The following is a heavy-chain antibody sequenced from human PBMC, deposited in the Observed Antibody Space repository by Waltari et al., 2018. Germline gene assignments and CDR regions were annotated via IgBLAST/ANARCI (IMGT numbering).Heavy chain of an antibody. Sequence: QVQLVESGGGVVQPGRSLRLSCAASGFTFSSYGMHWVRQAPGKGLEWVAVISYDGSNKYYADSVKGRFTISRDNSKNTLYLQMNSLRAEDTAVYYCARANTANDYWGQGTLVTVSS. CDR2: ISYDGSNK. J-gene: IGHJ4*02. CDR1: GFTFSSYG. D-gene: IGHD5-18*01. V-gene: IGHV3-30*06. CDR3: ARANTANDY.